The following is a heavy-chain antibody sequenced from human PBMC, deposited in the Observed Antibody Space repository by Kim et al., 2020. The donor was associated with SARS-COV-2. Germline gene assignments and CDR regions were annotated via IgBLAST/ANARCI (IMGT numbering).Heavy chain of an antibody. Sequence: GGSLRLSCAASGFTFSSYSMNWVRQAPGKGLEWVSSISSSSSYIYYADSVKGRFTISRDNAKNSLYLQMNSLRAEDTAVYYCARTITMIVDFDYWGQGTLVTVSS. CDR3: ARTITMIVDFDY. CDR1: GFTFSSYS. V-gene: IGHV3-21*01. J-gene: IGHJ4*02. CDR2: ISSSSSYI. D-gene: IGHD3-22*01.